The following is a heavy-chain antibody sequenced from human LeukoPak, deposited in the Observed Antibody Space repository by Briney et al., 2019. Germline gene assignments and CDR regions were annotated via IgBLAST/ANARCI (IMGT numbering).Heavy chain of an antibody. CDR1: GFSLSTSGMC. Sequence: SGPALVKPTQTLTLTCTVSGFSLSTSGMCVSWIRQPPGKALEWLGFIDWDDDKYYSTSLKTRLTISKDTSKNQVVLTMTNMDTVDTATYYCARIYGDRWYYFDYWGQGTLVTVSS. CDR3: ARIYGDRWYYFDY. V-gene: IGHV2-70*01. CDR2: IDWDDDK. J-gene: IGHJ4*02. D-gene: IGHD4-17*01.